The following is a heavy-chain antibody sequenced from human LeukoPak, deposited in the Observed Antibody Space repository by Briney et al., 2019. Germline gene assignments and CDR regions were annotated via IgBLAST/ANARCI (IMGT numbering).Heavy chain of an antibody. CDR1: GGSISSGSYY. D-gene: IGHD6-13*01. CDR2: IYTSGST. CDR3: ARDRPSSYFDY. V-gene: IGHV4-61*02. Sequence: SETLSLTCTVSGGSISSGSYYWSWIRQPAGKGLEWIGRIYTSGSTNYNPSLKSRVTISVDTSKNQFSLKLGSVTAADTAVYYCARDRPSSYFDYWGQGTLVTVSS. J-gene: IGHJ4*02.